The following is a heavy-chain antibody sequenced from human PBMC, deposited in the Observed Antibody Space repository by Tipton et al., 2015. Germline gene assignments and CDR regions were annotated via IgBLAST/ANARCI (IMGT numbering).Heavy chain of an antibody. Sequence: SLRLSCAASGITFSIYWMSWVRQAPGKGLEWVGQINQDGSEKYHLDSMKGRFTISRDNAKNSLYLQMSTLRAEDTAVYYCARDVNGGYFDVWGQGTTVTVSP. D-gene: IGHD7-27*01. CDR1: GITFSIYW. CDR2: INQDGSEK. V-gene: IGHV3-7*01. CDR3: ARDVNGGYFDV. J-gene: IGHJ3*01.